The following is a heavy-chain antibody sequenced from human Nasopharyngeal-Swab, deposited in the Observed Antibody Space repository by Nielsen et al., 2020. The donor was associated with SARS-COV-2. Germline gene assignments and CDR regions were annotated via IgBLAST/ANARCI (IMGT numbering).Heavy chain of an antibody. Sequence: SETLSLTCTVSGGSISSGGYYWSWIRQHPGKGLEWIGYIYYSGSTYYSPSLKSRVTISVDTSKNQFSLKLSSVTAADTAVYYCARDSRGITMVRGVMNWFDPWGQGTLVTVSS. CDR3: ARDSRGITMVRGVMNWFDP. V-gene: IGHV4-31*03. J-gene: IGHJ5*02. CDR2: IYYSGST. D-gene: IGHD3-10*01. CDR1: GGSISSGGYY.